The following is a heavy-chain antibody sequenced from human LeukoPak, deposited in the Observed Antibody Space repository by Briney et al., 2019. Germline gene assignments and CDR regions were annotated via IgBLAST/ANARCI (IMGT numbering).Heavy chain of an antibody. D-gene: IGHD3-22*01. CDR2: FDPEDGET. Sequence: GASVKVSCKVSGYTLTELSMHWVRQAPGKGLEWMGGFDPEDGETIYAQKFQGRVTMTEDTSTDTAYMELSSLRSEDTAVYYCATLTHYYDSSGSDAFDIWGQGTMVTVSS. V-gene: IGHV1-24*01. CDR3: ATLTHYYDSSGSDAFDI. CDR1: GYTLTELS. J-gene: IGHJ3*02.